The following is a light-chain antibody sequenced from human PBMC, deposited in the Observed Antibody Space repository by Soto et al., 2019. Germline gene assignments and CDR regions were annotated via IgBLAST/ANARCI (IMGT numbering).Light chain of an antibody. CDR1: QSVTSN. J-gene: IGKJ5*01. V-gene: IGKV3-15*01. CDR3: QQYNDWPPIT. CDR2: GAS. Sequence: EIVLTQSPGTLSLSPGERATLSCRASQSVTSNIAWYQQKPGQAPRLLMYGASTRATGIPARFSGSGSGTEFTLTITSLQSEDFAVYYCQQYNDWPPITFGQGTRLEIK.